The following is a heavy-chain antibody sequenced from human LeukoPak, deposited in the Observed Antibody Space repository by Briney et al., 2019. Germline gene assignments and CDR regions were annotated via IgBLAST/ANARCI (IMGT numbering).Heavy chain of an antibody. J-gene: IGHJ4*02. CDR3: ANWAHYDILTGYYHDY. CDR1: GFTFSSYA. Sequence: GGSLGFSCAASGFTFSSYAMSWVRQAPGKGLEWVSAISGSGGSTYYADSVKGRFTISRDNSKNTLYLQMDSLRAEDTAVYYCANWAHYDILTGYYHDYWGQGTLVTVSS. CDR2: ISGSGGST. V-gene: IGHV3-23*01. D-gene: IGHD3-9*01.